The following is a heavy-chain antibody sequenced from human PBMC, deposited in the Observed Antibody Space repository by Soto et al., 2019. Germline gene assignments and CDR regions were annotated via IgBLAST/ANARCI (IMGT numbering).Heavy chain of an antibody. CDR3: ARWRTDYYYYGMDV. J-gene: IGHJ6*02. CDR2: IDPSDSYT. V-gene: IGHV5-10-1*01. D-gene: IGHD2-21*02. CDR1: GYSFTSYW. Sequence: GESLKISCTGSGYSFTSYWISWVRQMPGKGLEWMGRIDPSDSYTNYSPSFQGHVTISADKSISTAYLQWSSLKASDTAMYYCARWRTDYYYYGMDVWGQGTTVTVSS.